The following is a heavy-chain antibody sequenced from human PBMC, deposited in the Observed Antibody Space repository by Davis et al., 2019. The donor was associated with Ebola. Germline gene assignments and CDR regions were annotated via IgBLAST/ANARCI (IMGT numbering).Heavy chain of an antibody. CDR3: VRGSDAYKTGY. Sequence: MPSETLSLTCSLSAGSVGSDYCSWIRQSPGKGLEWIAFISNGGRTIYNPSLRGRVTISIDTSKNQFSLEVRSVTAADTAFYYCVRGSDAYKTGYWGQGTLVTVSS. CDR1: AGSVGSDY. V-gene: IGHV4-59*02. D-gene: IGHD5-24*01. J-gene: IGHJ4*02. CDR2: ISNGGRT.